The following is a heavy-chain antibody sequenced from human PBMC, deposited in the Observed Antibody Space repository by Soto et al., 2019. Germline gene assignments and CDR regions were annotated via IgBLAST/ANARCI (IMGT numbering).Heavy chain of an antibody. CDR3: ARVGYSGYGRLNWFDP. CDR2: IIPIFGTA. CDR1: GGTFSSYA. J-gene: IGHJ5*02. V-gene: IGHV1-69*01. D-gene: IGHD5-12*01. Sequence: QVQLVQSGAEVKKPGSSVKVSCKASGGTFSSYAISWVRQAPGQGLEWMGGIIPIFGTANYAQKFQGRVTITADESTSTAYMELRSLGSEDTAVYYCARVGYSGYGRLNWFDPWGQGTMVTVSS.